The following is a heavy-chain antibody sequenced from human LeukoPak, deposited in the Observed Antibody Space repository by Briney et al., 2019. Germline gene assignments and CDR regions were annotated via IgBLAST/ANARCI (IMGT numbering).Heavy chain of an antibody. CDR2: INHSGST. Sequence: PSETLSLTCAVYGGSFSGSFSGYYWTCIRQTPGKGLEWIGEINHSGSTNYNPSLKSRATISVDTSNNQFSLRLNSLTAADTAVYYCATFRWGVGFEYWGQGTLATVSS. J-gene: IGHJ4*02. V-gene: IGHV4-34*01. CDR1: GGSFSGSFSGYY. CDR3: ATFRWGVGFEY. D-gene: IGHD3-16*01.